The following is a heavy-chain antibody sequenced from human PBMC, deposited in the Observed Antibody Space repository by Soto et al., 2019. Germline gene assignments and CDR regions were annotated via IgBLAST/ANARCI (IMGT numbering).Heavy chain of an antibody. J-gene: IGHJ4*02. Sequence: QVQLQASGPGLVKPSQTLSLTCTVSGGSISSGGYYWSWIRQHPGKGLEWIGYIYYSGSTYYTLSLKSRVTISVDTSKNQFSLKLSSVTAADTAVYYCARWPQLEPRFDYWGQGTLVTVSS. V-gene: IGHV4-31*03. D-gene: IGHD1-1*01. CDR2: IYYSGST. CDR3: ARWPQLEPRFDY. CDR1: GGSISSGGYY.